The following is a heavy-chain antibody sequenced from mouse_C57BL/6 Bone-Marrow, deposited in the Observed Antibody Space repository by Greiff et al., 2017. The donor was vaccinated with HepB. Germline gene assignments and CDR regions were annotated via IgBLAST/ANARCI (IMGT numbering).Heavy chain of an antibody. CDR2: IDPNSGGT. CDR3: ARSSLIYYYGSSYYAMGY. CDR1: GYTFTSYW. Sequence: QVQLQQPGAELVKPGASVKLSCKASGYTFTSYWMHWVKQRPGRGLEWIGRIDPNSGGTKYNEKFKSKATLTVDKPSSTAYMQLSSLTSEDSAVYYCARSSLIYYYGSSYYAMGYWGQGTSVTVSS. J-gene: IGHJ4*01. V-gene: IGHV1-72*01. D-gene: IGHD1-1*01.